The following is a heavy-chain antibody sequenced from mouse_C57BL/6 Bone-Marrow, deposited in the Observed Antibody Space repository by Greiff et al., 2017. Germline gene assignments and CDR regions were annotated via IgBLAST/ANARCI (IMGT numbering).Heavy chain of an antibody. CDR1: GYTFTDYY. D-gene: IGHD1-1*01. CDR2: INPYNGGT. J-gene: IGHJ4*01. Sequence: EVKLVESGPVLVKPGASVKMSCKASGYTFTDYYMNWVKQSHGKSLEWIGVINPYNGGTSYNQKFKGKATLTVYKSSSTAYMELNSLTSEDSAVYYCTRSGLYGSIYDYGIYYWGQGTSVTVSS. CDR3: TRSGLYGSIYDYGIYY. V-gene: IGHV1-19*01.